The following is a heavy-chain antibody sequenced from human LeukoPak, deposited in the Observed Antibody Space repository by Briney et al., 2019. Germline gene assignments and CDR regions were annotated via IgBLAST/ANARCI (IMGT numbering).Heavy chain of an antibody. J-gene: IGHJ1*01. CDR1: GGSFSGYY. CDR2: INHSGST. V-gene: IGHV4-34*01. D-gene: IGHD5-24*01. CDR3: ARGHRWLPTAGYFQH. Sequence: SETLSLTCAVYGGSFSGYYWSWIRQPPGKGLEWIGEINHSGSTNYNPSLKSRVTISVDTSKNQFSLKLSSVTAADTAVYYCARGHRWLPTAGYFQHWGQGTLVTVSS.